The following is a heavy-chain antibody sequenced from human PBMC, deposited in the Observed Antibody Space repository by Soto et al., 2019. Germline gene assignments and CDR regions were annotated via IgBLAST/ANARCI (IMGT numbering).Heavy chain of an antibody. CDR3: ARDPLMLVGATNYGMDV. V-gene: IGHV4-31*03. Sequence: QVQLQESGPGLVKPSQTLSLTCTVSGGSISSGGYYWSWIRQHPGKGLEWIGYIYYSGSTYYNPSRKSRVTISVDTSKNQFSLKLSSVTAADTAVYYCARDPLMLVGATNYGMDVWGQGTTVTVSS. CDR1: GGSISSGGYY. D-gene: IGHD1-26*01. CDR2: IYYSGST. J-gene: IGHJ6*02.